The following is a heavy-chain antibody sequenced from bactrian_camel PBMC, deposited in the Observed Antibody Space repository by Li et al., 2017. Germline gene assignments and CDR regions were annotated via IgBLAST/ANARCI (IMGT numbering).Heavy chain of an antibody. J-gene: IGHJ4*01. D-gene: IGHD8*01. CDR1: GHSRGSNC. Sequence: HVQLVESGGDSVQPGGSLRLSCVVSGHSRGSNCVGWYRLPPGRAPAEREGIAAIRRSGGETWYADSVQGRFTISRDNGKNTVYLQMDNLKPEDTAVYYCATDHGATKWSQAHFYNFWGQGTQVTVS. V-gene: IGHV3-3*01. CDR3: ATDHGATKWSQAHFYNF. CDR2: IRRSGGET.